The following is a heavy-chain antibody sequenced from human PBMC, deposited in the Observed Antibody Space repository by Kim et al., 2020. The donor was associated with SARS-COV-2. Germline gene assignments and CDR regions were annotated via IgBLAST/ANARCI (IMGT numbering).Heavy chain of an antibody. CDR3: AKDPPPCGGDCYGYYYYGMDV. D-gene: IGHD2-21*02. Sequence: GGSLRLSCAASGFTFSSYAMSWVRQAPGKGLEWVSAISGSGGSTYYADSVKGRFTISRDNSKNTLYLQMNSLRAEDTAVYYCAKDPPPCGGDCYGYYYYGMDVWGQGTTVTVSS. CDR2: ISGSGGST. CDR1: GFTFSSYA. V-gene: IGHV3-23*01. J-gene: IGHJ6*02.